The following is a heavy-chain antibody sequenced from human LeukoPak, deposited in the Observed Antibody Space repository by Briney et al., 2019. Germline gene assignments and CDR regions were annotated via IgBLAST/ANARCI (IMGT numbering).Heavy chain of an antibody. CDR3: AKGGLGVATISHAFDI. V-gene: IGHV3-64*01. J-gene: IGHJ3*02. D-gene: IGHD5-12*01. Sequence: PGGSLRLSCAASGFTFSSYAMHWVRQAPGKGLEYVSAISSNGGSTYYANSVKGRFTISRDNSKNTLYLQMGSLRAEDMAVYYCAKGGLGVATISHAFDIWGQGTMVTVSS. CDR1: GFTFSSYA. CDR2: ISSNGGST.